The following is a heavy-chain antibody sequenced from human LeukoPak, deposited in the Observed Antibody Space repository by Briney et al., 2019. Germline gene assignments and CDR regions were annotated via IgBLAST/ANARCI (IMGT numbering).Heavy chain of an antibody. J-gene: IGHJ4*02. CDR1: GFTFTNYA. CDR3: ARAAETYTYYYGIAQRYFDY. CDR2: ITDSAAST. V-gene: IGHV3-23*01. D-gene: IGHD3-10*01. Sequence: GGSLRLSCAASGFTFTNYAMSWVRQAPGKGLEWLSAITDSAASTYYADSVRGRFTISRDNSKNTLYLQMNNLRAEDTAVYYCARAAETYTYYYGIAQRYFDYWGRGILVTVSS.